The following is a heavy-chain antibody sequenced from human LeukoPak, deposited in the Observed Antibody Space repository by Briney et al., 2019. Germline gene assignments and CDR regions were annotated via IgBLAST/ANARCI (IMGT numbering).Heavy chain of an antibody. J-gene: IGHJ4*02. CDR3: ARRGNAASGYFDY. CDR2: IYPGDSDT. Sequence: GESLKISCKGSGSSFTSYWIGWVRQMPGKGLEWMGNIYPGDSDTRYSPSFQGQVTISADKSISTAYLQWSSLKASDTAMYYCARRGNAASGYFDYWGQGTLVTVSS. D-gene: IGHD3-10*01. CDR1: GSSFTSYW. V-gene: IGHV5-51*01.